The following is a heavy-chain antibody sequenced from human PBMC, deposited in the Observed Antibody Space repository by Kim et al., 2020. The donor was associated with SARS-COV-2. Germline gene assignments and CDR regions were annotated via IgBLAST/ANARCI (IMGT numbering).Heavy chain of an antibody. J-gene: IGHJ5*02. CDR3: ARDAIKVRGTFDP. D-gene: IGHD3-10*01. V-gene: IGHV1-3*01. CDR1: GYTFTSYA. Sequence: ASVKVSCKASGYTFTSYAMHWVRQAPGQRLEWMGWINAGNGNTKYSQKFQGRVTITRDTSASTAYMELSSLRSEDTAVYYCARDAIKVRGTFDPWGQGTLVTVSS. CDR2: INAGNGNT.